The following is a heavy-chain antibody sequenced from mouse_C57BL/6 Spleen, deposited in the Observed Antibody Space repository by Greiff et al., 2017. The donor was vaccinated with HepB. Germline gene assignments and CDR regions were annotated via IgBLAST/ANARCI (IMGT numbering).Heavy chain of an antibody. CDR1: GYSFTGYY. Sequence: VQLQQSGPELVKPGASVKISCKASGYSFTGYYMNWVKQSPEKSLEWIGEINPSTGGTTYNQKFKAKATLTVDKSSSTAYMQLKSLTSEDSAVYYCARSPSPYYSNWYFDVWGTGTTVTVSS. CDR2: INPSTGGT. CDR3: ARSPSPYYSNWYFDV. J-gene: IGHJ1*03. D-gene: IGHD2-12*01. V-gene: IGHV1-42*01.